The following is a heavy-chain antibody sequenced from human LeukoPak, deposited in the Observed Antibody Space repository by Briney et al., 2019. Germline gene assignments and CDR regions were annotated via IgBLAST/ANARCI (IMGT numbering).Heavy chain of an antibody. CDR1: GYTFTGYY. CDR2: ISAYNGNT. CDR3: ARVGGYSHGFVDI. D-gene: IGHD5-18*01. J-gene: IGHJ3*02. V-gene: IGHV1-18*04. Sequence: ASVKVSCKASGYTFTGYYMHWVRQAPGQGLEWMGWISAYNGNTHYAQSLQGRATLTTDTSTSTAYMELRSLRSDDTAVYYCARVGGYSHGFVDIWGQGTMVTVSS.